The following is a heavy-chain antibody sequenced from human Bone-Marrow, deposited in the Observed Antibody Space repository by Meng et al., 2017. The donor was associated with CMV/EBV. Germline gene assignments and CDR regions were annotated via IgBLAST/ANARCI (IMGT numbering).Heavy chain of an antibody. V-gene: IGHV1-69*10. CDR1: GGTFSSYA. J-gene: IGHJ4*02. Sequence: SVKVSCKASGGTFSSYAISWVRQAPGQGLEWMGGIIPILGIANYAQKFQGRVTITADKSTSTAYMELSSLRSEDTAVYYCARDGRVPEIVYFDYWGQGTLVTVSS. CDR2: IIPILGIA. CDR3: ARDGRVPEIVYFDY. D-gene: IGHD5-24*01.